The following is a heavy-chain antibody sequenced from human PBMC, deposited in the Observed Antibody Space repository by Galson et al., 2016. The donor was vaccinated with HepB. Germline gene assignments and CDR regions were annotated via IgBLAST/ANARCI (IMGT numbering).Heavy chain of an antibody. J-gene: IGHJ3*02. CDR2: ISWNSGSI. V-gene: IGHV3-9*01. CDR1: GFTLDHYA. Sequence: SLRLSCAASGFTLDHYAMHWVRQAPGKGLEWVSGISWNSGSIGYADSVKGRFTISRDNAKNSLYPQMNSLGAGDTALYYCAKDSGAYYYDSSGYRRNAFDIWGQGTMVTVSS. CDR3: AKDSGAYYYDSSGYRRNAFDI. D-gene: IGHD3-22*01.